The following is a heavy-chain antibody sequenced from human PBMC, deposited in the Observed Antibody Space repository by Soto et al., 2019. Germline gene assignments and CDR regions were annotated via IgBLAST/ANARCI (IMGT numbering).Heavy chain of an antibody. J-gene: IGHJ4*02. CDR1: GITFSSYG. V-gene: IGHV3-21*04. Sequence: PGGSLRLSCAASGITFSSYGMNWVRQAPGKGLEWVSSISYSTSHIYYADSVKGRFTISRDNAKNSLYLQMNSLTGEDTALYFCARDKFSGTYYVRGVTYYFDFWGPGTLVTVSS. CDR3: ARDKFSGTYYVRGVTYYFDF. D-gene: IGHD1-26*01. CDR2: ISYSTSHI.